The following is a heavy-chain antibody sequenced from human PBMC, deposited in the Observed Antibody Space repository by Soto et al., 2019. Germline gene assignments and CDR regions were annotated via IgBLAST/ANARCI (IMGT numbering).Heavy chain of an antibody. J-gene: IGHJ5*02. Sequence: GGFLRLSCAASGFTFSDYYMSWLRQPPGKGLEWVSYISKSGSIIHFADSVKGRFAISRDNAKDTLYPQMSSLRAEDTALYYCARDLSPYSDYYDESTSETWFDPWGQGTLVTVSS. V-gene: IGHV3-11*01. CDR3: ARDLSPYSDYYDESTSETWFDP. D-gene: IGHD3-16*01. CDR2: ISKSGSII. CDR1: GFTFSDYY.